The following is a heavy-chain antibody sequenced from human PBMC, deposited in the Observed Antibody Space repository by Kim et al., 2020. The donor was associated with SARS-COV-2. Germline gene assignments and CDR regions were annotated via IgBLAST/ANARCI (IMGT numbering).Heavy chain of an antibody. CDR3: VKALGSRPEGY. J-gene: IGHJ4*02. D-gene: IGHD2-2*01. Sequence: GGSLRLSCAASGFTFSRSWMNWVRQTPGMGLEWVANIKNDGNEKNYVDSVKGRFTISRDNSENSVYLQMNSLRAEDTAVYYCVKALGSRPEGYWGQGTLVTVSS. V-gene: IGHV3-7*01. CDR2: IKNDGNEK. CDR1: GFTFSRSW.